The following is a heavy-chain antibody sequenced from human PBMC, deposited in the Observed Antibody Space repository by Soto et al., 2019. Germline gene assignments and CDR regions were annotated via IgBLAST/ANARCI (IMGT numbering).Heavy chain of an antibody. Sequence: QVQLQESGPGLVKPSGTLSLTCAVSGDSISSPKWWTWLRQPPGKGLEWIGDLLHGGTTNYNPSLKRRVTLSVATSQNQFSLNLTSVTAADTAIYYCAYSTGWYRHDVWGQGTSVTVSS. D-gene: IGHD6-19*01. CDR2: LLHGGTT. CDR1: GDSISSPKW. V-gene: IGHV4-4*02. J-gene: IGHJ3*01. CDR3: AYSTGWYRHDV.